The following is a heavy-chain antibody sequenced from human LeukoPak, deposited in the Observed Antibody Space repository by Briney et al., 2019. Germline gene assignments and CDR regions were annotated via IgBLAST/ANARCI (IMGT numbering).Heavy chain of an antibody. CDR3: ARGFPSPDKRPC. CDR1: GFTFSSYA. Sequence: GGSLRLSCAASGFTFSSYAMHWVRQAPGKGPEYVSAISSNGGSTYYANSVKGRFTISRDNSKNTLYLQVGSLRAEDMAVYYCARGFPSPDKRPCWGQGTLVTVSS. J-gene: IGHJ4*02. D-gene: IGHD3-10*01. CDR2: ISSNGGST. V-gene: IGHV3-64*01.